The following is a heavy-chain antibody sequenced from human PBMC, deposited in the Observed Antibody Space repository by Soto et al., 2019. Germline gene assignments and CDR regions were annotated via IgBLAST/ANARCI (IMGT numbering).Heavy chain of an antibody. V-gene: IGHV1-18*01. D-gene: IGHD4-17*01. Sequence: QVQLVQSGGEVKKPGASVKVSCKASGYTFFSYGITWVRQDPGQGLEWMGWISTYNGNTNYAQKFQSRVTMTTDTTTRTAYMELRSLRSDDTAVYYCARVVNGANFFDYWGQGTLVTVSS. CDR3: ARVVNGANFFDY. CDR2: ISTYNGNT. CDR1: GYTFFSYG. J-gene: IGHJ4*02.